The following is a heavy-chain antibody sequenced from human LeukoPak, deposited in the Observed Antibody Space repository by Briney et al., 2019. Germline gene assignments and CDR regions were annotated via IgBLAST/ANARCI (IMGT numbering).Heavy chain of an antibody. D-gene: IGHD1-26*01. V-gene: IGHV3-21*01. Sequence: PGGSLRLSCTVSGFTVSSNSMSWVRQAPGKGLEWVSSISTSSSYIYYEDSVKGRFTISRDNAKKSLYLQMNSLRAEDTAVYYCARVSRGKWELLGAHDYWGQGTLVTVPS. CDR3: ARVSRGKWELLGAHDY. J-gene: IGHJ4*02. CDR2: ISTSSSYI. CDR1: GFTVSSNS.